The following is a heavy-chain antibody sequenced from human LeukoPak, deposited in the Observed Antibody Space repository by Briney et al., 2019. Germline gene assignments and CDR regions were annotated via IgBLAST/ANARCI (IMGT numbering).Heavy chain of an antibody. V-gene: IGHV4-34*01. Sequence: SETLSLTCAVYGGSFSGYYWSWIRQPPGKGLEWIGEINHSGSTNYNPSLKSRVTISVDTSKNQFSLKLSSVTAADTAVYYCATDLSYRFDPWGQGTLVTVSS. CDR2: INHSGST. CDR1: GGSFSGYY. D-gene: IGHD2-2*02. CDR3: ATDLSYRFDP. J-gene: IGHJ5*02.